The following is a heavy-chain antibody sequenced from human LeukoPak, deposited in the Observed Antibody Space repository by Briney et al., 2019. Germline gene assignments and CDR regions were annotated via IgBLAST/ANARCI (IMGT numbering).Heavy chain of an antibody. CDR2: ISAYNGNT. CDR3: ARGVFEYCSSTSCHNWFDP. J-gene: IGHJ5*02. Sequence: GASVKVSCKASGYTFTSYGISWVRQAPGQGLEWMGWISAYNGNTNYAQKLQGRVTMTTDTSTSTAYMELRSLRSDDTAVYYCARGVFEYCSSTSCHNWFDPWGQGTLVTVSS. D-gene: IGHD2-2*01. CDR1: GYTFTSYG. V-gene: IGHV1-18*01.